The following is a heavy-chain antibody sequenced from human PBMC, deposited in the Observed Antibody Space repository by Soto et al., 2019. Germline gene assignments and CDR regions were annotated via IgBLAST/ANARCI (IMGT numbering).Heavy chain of an antibody. Sequence: QVQLVQSGAEVKKPGASVKVSCKASGHTFTSYGISWVRQAPGQGLEWMGWISAYNGNTKYAEKLQDRVTMTTDTSTSTADRELRSLRSDDTAVYYCARTDSSSWYFAFDIWGQGTMVTVSS. CDR3: ARTDSSSWYFAFDI. J-gene: IGHJ3*02. V-gene: IGHV1-18*01. D-gene: IGHD6-13*01. CDR1: GHTFTSYG. CDR2: ISAYNGNT.